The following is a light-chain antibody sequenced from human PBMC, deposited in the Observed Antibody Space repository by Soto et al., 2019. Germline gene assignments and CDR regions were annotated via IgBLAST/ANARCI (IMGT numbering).Light chain of an antibody. CDR2: KAS. V-gene: IGKV1-5*03. J-gene: IGKJ1*01. Sequence: DIQMTQSPSTLSASVGDRVTLSCRAGQSVGSKLAWYQQKPGQAPKLLIYKASSLQSGVPTRFSGSGSGTVFTLIISSQQPDVVANEYRQQYNGYPWTFGQGTKVEIK. CDR3: QQYNGYPWT. CDR1: QSVGSK.